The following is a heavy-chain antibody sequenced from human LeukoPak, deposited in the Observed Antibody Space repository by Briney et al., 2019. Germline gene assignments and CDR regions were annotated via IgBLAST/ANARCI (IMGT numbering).Heavy chain of an antibody. CDR3: ARLDSSGYYPLDY. J-gene: IGHJ4*02. CDR2: IYNGRST. Sequence: PSETLSLTCSASGASTSSRYWSWIRQSPGRTLEWIGHIYNGRSTKYNPSLTSRVTISVDTSKNQFSLRMTSVTAADTAIYYCARLDSSGYYPLDYWGQGTLVTVSA. D-gene: IGHD3-22*01. CDR1: GASTSSRY. V-gene: IGHV4-59*08.